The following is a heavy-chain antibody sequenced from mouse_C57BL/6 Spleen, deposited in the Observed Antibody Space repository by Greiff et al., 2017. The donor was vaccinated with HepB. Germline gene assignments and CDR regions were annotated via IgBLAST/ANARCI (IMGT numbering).Heavy chain of an antibody. V-gene: IGHV1-78*01. CDR2: IYPRDGST. CDR1: GYTFTDHT. Sequence: QVQLQQSDAELVKPGASVKISCKVSGYTFTDHTIHWMKQRPEQGLEWIGYIYPRDGSTKYNEKFKGKATLTADKSSSTAYMQLNSLTSEDSAVYFCGHYYGSSYWYFDVWGTGTTVTVSS. J-gene: IGHJ1*03. D-gene: IGHD1-1*01. CDR3: GHYYGSSYWYFDV.